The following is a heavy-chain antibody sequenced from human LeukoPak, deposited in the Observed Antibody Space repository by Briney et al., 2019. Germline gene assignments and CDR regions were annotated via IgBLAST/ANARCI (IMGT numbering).Heavy chain of an antibody. J-gene: IGHJ6*03. D-gene: IGHD6-25*01. CDR1: GGSISTYY. Sequence: SETLSLTCTVSGGSISTYYLSWIRQPPGKGLEWIGRIYTSGSTNYNPSLKSRVTMSVDTSKNQFSLKLSSVTAADTAVYYCARDLGISGSYHYYMDVWGKGTTVTVSS. CDR3: ARDLGISGSYHYYMDV. V-gene: IGHV4-4*07. CDR2: IYTSGST.